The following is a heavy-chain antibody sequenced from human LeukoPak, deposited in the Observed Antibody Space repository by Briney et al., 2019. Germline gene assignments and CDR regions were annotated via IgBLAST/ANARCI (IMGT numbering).Heavy chain of an antibody. V-gene: IGHV3-23*01. CDR1: GFTFSSYA. CDR2: ISGSGGST. Sequence: GGSLRLSCAASGFTFSSYAMSWVRQAPGKGLEWVSAISGSGGSTYYADSVKGRFTISRDNSNNTLYLQMNSLRAEDTAVYYCAKTCLPYSSGWYWDYWGQGTLVTVSS. D-gene: IGHD6-19*01. J-gene: IGHJ4*02. CDR3: AKTCLPYSSGWYWDY.